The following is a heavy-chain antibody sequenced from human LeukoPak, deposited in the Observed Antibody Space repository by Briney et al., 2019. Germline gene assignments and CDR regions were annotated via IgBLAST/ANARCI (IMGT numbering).Heavy chain of an antibody. CDR1: GAFVSRNW. CDR2: IHHSGST. Sequence: SGTLSLTCTVSGAFVSRNWRSWVRQPPGKGLEWIGEIHHSGSTYYNPSLKSRVTISVDTSKNQFSLKLSSVTAADTAVYYCARVLFAHYHDISAFDYWGQGTLVTVST. V-gene: IGHV4-4*02. D-gene: IGHD3-22*01. J-gene: IGHJ4*02. CDR3: ARVLFAHYHDISAFDY.